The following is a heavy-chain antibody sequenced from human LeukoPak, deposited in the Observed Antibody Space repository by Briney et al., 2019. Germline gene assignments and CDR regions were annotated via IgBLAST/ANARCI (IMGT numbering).Heavy chain of an antibody. CDR3: ARDELLSYYFDY. V-gene: IGHV4-38-2*02. D-gene: IGHD2-2*01. CDR2: IYHSGST. CDR1: GYSISSGYY. Sequence: SEPLSLTCAVSGYSISSGYYWGWIRQPPGKGLEWIGSIYHSGSTYYNPSLKSRVTISVGTSKNQFSLKLSSVTAADTAVYYCARDELLSYYFDYWGEGTLVTVSS. J-gene: IGHJ4*02.